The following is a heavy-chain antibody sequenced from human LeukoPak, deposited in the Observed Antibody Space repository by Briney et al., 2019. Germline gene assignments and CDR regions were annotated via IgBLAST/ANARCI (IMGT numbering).Heavy chain of an antibody. Sequence: SETLSLTCAVYGGSFSGYYWSWIRQPPGKGLEWIGSIYYSGSTYYNPSLKSRVTISVDTSKNQFSLKLSSVTAADTAVYYCARWFVTQNYYMDVWGKGTTVTVSS. CDR2: IYYSGST. CDR1: GGSFSGYY. J-gene: IGHJ6*03. CDR3: ARWFVTQNYYMDV. D-gene: IGHD3-10*01. V-gene: IGHV4-34*01.